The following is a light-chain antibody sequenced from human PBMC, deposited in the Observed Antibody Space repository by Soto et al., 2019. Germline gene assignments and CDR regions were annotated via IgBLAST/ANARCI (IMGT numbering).Light chain of an antibody. Sequence: DIQMTQSPSSLSASVGDRVTITCRASQSISSYLNWYQQKPGKAPKLLIYAASSLHSGVPSRFSGSGSGTDFTITISSLQPEDVATYYCQQSYSTPIFGRGTKVEI. CDR2: AAS. CDR3: QQSYSTPI. V-gene: IGKV1-39*01. J-gene: IGKJ4*01. CDR1: QSISSY.